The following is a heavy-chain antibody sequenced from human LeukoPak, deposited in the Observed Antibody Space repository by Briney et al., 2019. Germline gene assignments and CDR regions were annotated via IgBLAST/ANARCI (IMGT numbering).Heavy chain of an antibody. D-gene: IGHD2-21*02. CDR1: GFIFSSNG. CDR2: IWHDGSEK. V-gene: IGHV3-33*01. J-gene: IGHJ4*02. CDR3: ARVRYCGGDCYSCDY. Sequence: GGSLRLSCTASGFIFSSNGMHWVRQAPGKGLEWVAVIWHDGSEKYYADSVKGRVTISRDNSRNTLYLQMNSLRAEDTAVYYCARVRYCGGDCYSCDYWGQGTLVTVSS.